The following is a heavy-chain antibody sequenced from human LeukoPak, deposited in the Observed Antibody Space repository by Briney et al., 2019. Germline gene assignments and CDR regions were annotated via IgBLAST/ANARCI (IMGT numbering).Heavy chain of an antibody. D-gene: IGHD3-10*01. CDR1: GYTFTSYY. J-gene: IGHJ4*02. Sequence: ASVKVSCKPSGYTFTSYYMHWVRQAPGQGLEWMGIINPSGGSTSYAQKFQGRVTMTRDTSTSTVYMELSSLRSEDTAVYYCARARYGSGSYYLPGTPEFDYWGQGTLVTVSS. CDR2: INPSGGST. V-gene: IGHV1-46*01. CDR3: ARARYGSGSYYLPGTPEFDY.